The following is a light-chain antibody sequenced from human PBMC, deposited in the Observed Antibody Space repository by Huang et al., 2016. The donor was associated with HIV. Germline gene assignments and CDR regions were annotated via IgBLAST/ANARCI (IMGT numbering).Light chain of an antibody. Sequence: EIVMTQSPDTLSVSPGEGATLSCRASQSVSSNLAWYQQIPGQAPRLLIYGASTRGTGVPARFSGSGSGTEFTLTISSLQSEDFAVYYCQQYNNWPPMYTFGQGTKLEIK. V-gene: IGKV3-15*01. CDR1: QSVSSN. J-gene: IGKJ2*01. CDR3: QQYNNWPPMYT. CDR2: GAS.